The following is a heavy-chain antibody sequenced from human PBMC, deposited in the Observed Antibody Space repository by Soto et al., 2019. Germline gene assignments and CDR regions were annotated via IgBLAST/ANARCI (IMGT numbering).Heavy chain of an antibody. CDR3: ARDFRTYSHGVDV. J-gene: IGHJ6*02. Sequence: ASVKVSCKAAGYPFTGPYIHWVRQAPGQVLEWMGWINPSSGGTEFAEKFQGRVTVTRDTSIRTVFLELNSLTSDDTGVYFCARDFRTYSHGVDVWRQGTAVTGS. CDR1: GYPFTGPY. D-gene: IGHD4-4*01. V-gene: IGHV1-2*02. CDR2: INPSSGGT.